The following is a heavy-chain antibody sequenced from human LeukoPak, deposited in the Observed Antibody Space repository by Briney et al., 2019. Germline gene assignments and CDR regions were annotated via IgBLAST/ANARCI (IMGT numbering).Heavy chain of an antibody. CDR2: IWYDGSNK. CDR3: ARGGYYYDSSGYYSSLGY. CDR1: GFTFSSYG. J-gene: IGHJ4*02. Sequence: PGGSLRLSCAASGFTFSSYGMHWVRQAPGKGLEWVAVIWYDGSNKYYADSAKGRFTISRDNSKNTLYLQMNSLRAEDTAVYYCARGGYYYDSSGYYSSLGYWGQGTLVTVSS. V-gene: IGHV3-33*01. D-gene: IGHD3-22*01.